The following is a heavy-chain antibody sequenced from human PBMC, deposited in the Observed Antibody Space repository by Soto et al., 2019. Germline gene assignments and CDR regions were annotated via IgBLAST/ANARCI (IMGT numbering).Heavy chain of an antibody. CDR3: ARNYYDSRGYYSNDAFDI. CDR1: GGSISSGGYY. D-gene: IGHD3-22*01. J-gene: IGHJ3*02. Sequence: SETLSLTCTASGGSISSGGYYWSWIRQHPGKGLEWIGYIYYSGSTYYNPSLKSRVTISVDTSKNQFSLKLSSVTAADTAVYYCARNYYDSRGYYSNDAFDICGQGTMVPVSS. V-gene: IGHV4-31*03. CDR2: IYYSGST.